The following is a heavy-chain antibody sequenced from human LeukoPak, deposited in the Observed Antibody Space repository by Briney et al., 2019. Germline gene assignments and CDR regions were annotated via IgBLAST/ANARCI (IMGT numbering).Heavy chain of an antibody. Sequence: ASVKGSCKASGYTFTTYAMNWVRQAPVQGREWMGWINTNTGNPTYAQRFTGRFVFSLGTSVSTAYLQISSLKAEDPAVYYCASSYCSGGNCSPQQTVYYFDFWGQGTLVTVSS. V-gene: IGHV7-4-1*02. CDR3: ASSYCSGGNCSPQQTVYYFDF. D-gene: IGHD2-15*01. CDR1: GYTFTTYA. J-gene: IGHJ4*02. CDR2: INTNTGNP.